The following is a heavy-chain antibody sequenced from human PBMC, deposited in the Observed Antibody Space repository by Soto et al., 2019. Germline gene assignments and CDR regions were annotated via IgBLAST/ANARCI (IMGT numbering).Heavy chain of an antibody. CDR3: VRGGGGGLFDP. CDR1: GFTFGDSY. V-gene: IGHV3-11*06. D-gene: IGHD2-15*01. CDR2: ISPGSRYP. J-gene: IGHJ5*02. Sequence: XESLKISCAGSGFTFGDSYMSWIRQAPGKGLEWLSYISPGSRYPAYADSVKGRFTISRDNAKRSLYLQMMSLTAEDTAIYYCVRGGGGGLFDPWGQGTMVTVT.